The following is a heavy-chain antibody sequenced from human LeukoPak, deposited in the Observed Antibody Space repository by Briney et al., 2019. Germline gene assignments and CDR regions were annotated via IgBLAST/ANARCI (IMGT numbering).Heavy chain of an antibody. D-gene: IGHD6-13*01. J-gene: IGHJ4*02. CDR1: GYTFTSYG. V-gene: IGHV1-18*01. CDR2: ISAYYGNT. Sequence: ASVTVSFKASGYTFTSYGISWVRQAPGQGLEWVGWISAYYGNTNYVKKFQGRVIMTTDTSTSTAYMELRSLRSDDTAVYYCARDLRFLGFVAAAGRWDYWGQGTLVTVSS. CDR3: ARDLRFLGFVAAAGRWDY.